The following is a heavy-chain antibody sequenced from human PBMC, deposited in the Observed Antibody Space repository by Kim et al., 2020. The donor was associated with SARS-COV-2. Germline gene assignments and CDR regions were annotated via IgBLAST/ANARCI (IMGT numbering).Heavy chain of an antibody. Sequence: GGSLRLSCAASGFTFGDYAMHWVRQAPGKGLEWVSVISWNSGSIDYADSVKGRFTISRDNPRNSLYLQMNSLRAEDTALYYCAKTKARGGADYWDQGTLVTVSS. J-gene: IGHJ4*02. V-gene: IGHV3-9*01. CDR1: GFTFGDYA. CDR2: ISWNSGSI. CDR3: AKTKARGGADY. D-gene: IGHD2-21*01.